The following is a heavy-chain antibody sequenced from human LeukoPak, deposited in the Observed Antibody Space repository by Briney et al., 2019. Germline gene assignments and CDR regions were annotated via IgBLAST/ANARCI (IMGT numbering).Heavy chain of an antibody. CDR2: IYYSGST. D-gene: IGHD6-6*01. V-gene: IGHV4-59*01. CDR1: GGSISSYY. CDR3: ARGSIAARSVHFDY. J-gene: IGHJ4*02. Sequence: PSGTLSLTCAVSGGSISSYYWSWIRQPPGKGLEWIGYIYYSGSTNYNPSLKSRVTISVDTSKNQFSLKLSSVTAADTAVYYCARGSIAARSVHFDYWGQGTLVTVSS.